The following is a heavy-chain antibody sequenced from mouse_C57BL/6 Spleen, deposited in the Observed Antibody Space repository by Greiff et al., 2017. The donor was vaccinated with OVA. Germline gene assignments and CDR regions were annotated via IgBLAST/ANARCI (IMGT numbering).Heavy chain of an antibody. Sequence: QVQLQQPGAELVKPGASVKLSCKASGYTFTSYWMHWVKQRPGQGLEWIGMIHPNSGSTNYNEKFKSKATLTVDKSSSTAYMQLSSLTSEDSAVYYCASSWDRGYFDYWGQGTTLTVSS. CDR1: GYTFTSYW. CDR3: ASSWDRGYFDY. J-gene: IGHJ2*01. V-gene: IGHV1-64*01. CDR2: IHPNSGST. D-gene: IGHD4-1*01.